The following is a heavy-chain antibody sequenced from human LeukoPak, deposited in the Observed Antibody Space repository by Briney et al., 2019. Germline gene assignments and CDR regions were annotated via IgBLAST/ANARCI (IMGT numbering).Heavy chain of an antibody. CDR3: AKDREQWLVPDY. J-gene: IGHJ4*02. D-gene: IGHD6-19*01. CDR2: ISYDGSNK. CDR1: GFTFSSYG. V-gene: IGHV3-30*18. Sequence: GGSLRLSCAASGFTFSSYGMHWVRQAPGKGLEWVAVISYDGSNKYYADSVKGRSTISRDNSKNTLYLQMNSLRAEDTAVYYCAKDREQWLVPDYWGQGTLVTVSS.